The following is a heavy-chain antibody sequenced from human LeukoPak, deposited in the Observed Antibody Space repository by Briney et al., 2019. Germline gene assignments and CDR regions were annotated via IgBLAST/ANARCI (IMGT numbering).Heavy chain of an antibody. CDR2: IRSKANTFAT. J-gene: IGHJ4*02. CDR1: GFAFSASA. V-gene: IGHV3-73*01. CDR3: TSPVDTGLGRDSDY. D-gene: IGHD5-18*01. Sequence: GGSLRLSCAASGFAFSASALHWVRQAPGKGLEWVGRIRSKANTFATTYAASVKGRFAISRDDSKNTAYLQMNSLKIEDTAVYYCTSPVDTGLGRDSDYWGQGTLVTVSS.